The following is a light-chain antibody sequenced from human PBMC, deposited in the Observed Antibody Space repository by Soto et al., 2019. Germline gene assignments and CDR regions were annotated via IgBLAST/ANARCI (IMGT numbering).Light chain of an antibody. Sequence: EIVMTQSPATLSVPPGERATLSCRASQNVGNNLVWYQQKPGQAPRLLIYGASTRAAGIPDRFSGSGSGTEFTLTISGLQSDDFAVYYCLQFNNWPPWTFGQGTKVDI. CDR3: LQFNNWPPWT. V-gene: IGKV3-15*01. J-gene: IGKJ1*01. CDR1: QNVGNN. CDR2: GAS.